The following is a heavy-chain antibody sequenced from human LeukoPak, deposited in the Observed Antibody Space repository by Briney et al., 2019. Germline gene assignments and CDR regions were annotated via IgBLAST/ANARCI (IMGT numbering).Heavy chain of an antibody. CDR1: NGSFGGYH. D-gene: IGHD5-12*01. Sequence: SETLSLTCAVYNGSFGGYHWNWIRRPPGKRLEWIGEITYGGATNYNPSLRSRVTMSVDTSKKQFSLRLTSVTAADTAVYYCARFSTISGGYIYGRGVFDYWGQGTLVIVSS. V-gene: IGHV4-34*01. CDR3: ARFSTISGGYIYGRGVFDY. J-gene: IGHJ4*02. CDR2: ITYGGAT.